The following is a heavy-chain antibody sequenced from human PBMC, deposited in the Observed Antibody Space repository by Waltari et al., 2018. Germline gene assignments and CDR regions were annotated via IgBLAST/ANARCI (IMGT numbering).Heavy chain of an antibody. CDR3: ARGFCSGGSCRGGG. CDR1: GYTFTDYN. Sequence: QVQLVQSGTEVKKPGASVKVSCKASGYTFTDYNVHWMRQAPAQGLEWMGWITPKSGDIIYAQRFQGRVTMTRDTSISTVYMELRGLTSDDTAMYYCARGFCSGGSCRGGGWGQGTLVTVSS. J-gene: IGHJ4*02. CDR2: ITPKSGDI. D-gene: IGHD2-15*01. V-gene: IGHV1-2*02.